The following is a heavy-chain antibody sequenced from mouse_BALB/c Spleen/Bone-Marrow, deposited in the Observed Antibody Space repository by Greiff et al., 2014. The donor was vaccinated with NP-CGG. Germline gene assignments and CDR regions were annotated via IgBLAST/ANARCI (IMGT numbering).Heavy chain of an antibody. V-gene: IGHV1-5*01. J-gene: IGHJ3*01. Sequence: VQLKESGTVLARPGASLRMSCKASGYTFTNYWINWIKQRPGQGLGWIGAIYPGNNDAKYTQKFKAKAKLTAVTSTSTADMELSSLTNEDSAVYYCARNWDWVFAYWGQGTLVTVSA. D-gene: IGHD4-1*01. CDR1: GYTFTNYW. CDR3: ARNWDWVFAY. CDR2: IYPGNNDA.